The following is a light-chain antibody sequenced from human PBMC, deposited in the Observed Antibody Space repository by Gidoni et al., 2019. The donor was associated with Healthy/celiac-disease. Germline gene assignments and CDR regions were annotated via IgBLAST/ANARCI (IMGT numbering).Light chain of an antibody. V-gene: IGKV3-11*01. CDR1: QSVSSY. CDR3: QQRSNWPPWT. Sequence: EIVFTQSPATLSLSPGERATLSCRASQSVSSYLAWYQQKPGQAPRLIIYDASNRATGIPVRFSGSGSGTDFTLTISSLGPEDFAVYYCQQRSNWPPWTFGQGTKVEIK. CDR2: DAS. J-gene: IGKJ1*01.